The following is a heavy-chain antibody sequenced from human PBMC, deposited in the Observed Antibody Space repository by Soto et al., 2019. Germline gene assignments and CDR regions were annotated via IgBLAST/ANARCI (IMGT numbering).Heavy chain of an antibody. CDR1: GYRFATYW. D-gene: IGHD2-2*02. CDR2: IYPGDSDT. CDR3: AREIYTSTSFDVFSM. V-gene: IGHV5-51*01. J-gene: IGHJ3*02. Sequence: GESLKISCKGSGYRFATYWIDWVRQMPGKGLEWMGIIYPGDSDTRYNPSFQGQVTISADKSINTAYLQWSSLKASDTAMYYCAREIYTSTSFDVFSMWGQGTMVTVSS.